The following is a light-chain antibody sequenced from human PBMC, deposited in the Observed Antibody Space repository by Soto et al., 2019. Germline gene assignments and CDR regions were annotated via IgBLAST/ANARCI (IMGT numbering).Light chain of an antibody. CDR2: GAS. V-gene: IGKV3-20*01. J-gene: IGKJ4*01. CDR1: QSVNSNF. CDR3: QQYGSSPPLT. Sequence: EIVLTQSPGTLSLSPWDRATLSCRASQSVNSNFLAWYQQKPGQAPRLLIYGASSRATGIPDRFSGSGSGTDFTLTISRLEPEDFAVYYCQQYGSSPPLTFGGGTKVDIK.